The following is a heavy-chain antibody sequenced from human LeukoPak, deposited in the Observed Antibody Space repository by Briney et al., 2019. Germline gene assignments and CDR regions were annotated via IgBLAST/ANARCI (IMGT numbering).Heavy chain of an antibody. V-gene: IGHV3-7*01. Sequence: QAGGSLRLSCAASGFTFSSYWMSWVRQAPGKGLEWVANIKQDGSEKYYVDSVKGRFTISRDNAKNSLYLQMNSLRAEDTAVYYCARDVVGYSSTFDYWGQGTLVTVSS. CDR3: ARDVVGYSSTFDY. CDR1: GFTFSSYW. D-gene: IGHD6-19*01. J-gene: IGHJ4*02. CDR2: IKQDGSEK.